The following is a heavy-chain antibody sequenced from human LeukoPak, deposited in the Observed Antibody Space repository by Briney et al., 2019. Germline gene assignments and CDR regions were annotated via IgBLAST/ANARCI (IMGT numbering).Heavy chain of an antibody. CDR2: ISNSRTTK. CDR3: ARVKSQPVADSYHYYMDV. D-gene: IGHD6-19*01. V-gene: IGHV3-48*01. CDR1: GFAFSIYS. J-gene: IGHJ6*03. Sequence: GGSLRLSCAASGFAFSIYSMNWVRQAPGKGLEWVSFISNSRTTKYYADSVKGRLTISSDNAKNSLYLQMNSLRVEDTAVYYCARVKSQPVADSYHYYMDVWGKGTTVTVSS.